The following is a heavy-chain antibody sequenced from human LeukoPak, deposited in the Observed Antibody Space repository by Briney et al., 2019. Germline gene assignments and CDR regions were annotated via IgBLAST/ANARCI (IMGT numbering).Heavy chain of an antibody. CDR3: AKDGPYGGNAFDY. CDR1: GFTFSSYA. J-gene: IGHJ4*02. Sequence: PGGSLRLSCAASGFTFSSYAMSWVRQAPGKGLEWVSVISGSGGSAYYADSVKGRFAISIDNSKNTLYLQMNSPRAEATAVYYCAKDGPYGGNAFDYWGQGTLVTVSS. D-gene: IGHD4-23*01. CDR2: ISGSGGSA. V-gene: IGHV3-23*01.